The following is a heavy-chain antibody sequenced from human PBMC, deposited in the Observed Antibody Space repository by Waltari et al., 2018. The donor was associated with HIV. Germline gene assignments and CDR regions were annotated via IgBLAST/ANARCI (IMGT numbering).Heavy chain of an antibody. J-gene: IGHJ4*02. Sequence: QVQLVESGGGVVQPGGSLRLSCTASGLPFSTYGVHWVRQAPGKGLQVVAFTRYDGTNKYYVDSVKGRFIISRDNSKNTLSLQMHSLRAEDTAVYYCAKAPHHYDSSGPVYWGQGTLVTVSS. D-gene: IGHD3-22*01. CDR3: AKAPHHYDSSGPVY. CDR1: GLPFSTYG. V-gene: IGHV3-30*02. CDR2: TRYDGTNK.